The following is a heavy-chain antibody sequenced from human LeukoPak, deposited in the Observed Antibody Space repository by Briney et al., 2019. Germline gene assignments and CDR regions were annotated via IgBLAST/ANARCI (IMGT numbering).Heavy chain of an antibody. Sequence: PGGSLRLSCKASGFIFSLYWMHWVRQVPGRGLVWVSRIEGGAIDTDYADFVKGRFTISRDNAKNTVYLQMTSLRVEDTAVYYCAKLQRSFIGGYWGQGTLVTVSS. CDR2: IEGGAIDT. CDR3: AKLQRSFIGGY. CDR1: GFIFSLYW. J-gene: IGHJ4*02. V-gene: IGHV3-74*01. D-gene: IGHD4-23*01.